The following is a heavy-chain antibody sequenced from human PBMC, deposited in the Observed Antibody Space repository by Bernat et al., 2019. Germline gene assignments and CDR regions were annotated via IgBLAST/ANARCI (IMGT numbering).Heavy chain of an antibody. CDR2: IWYDGSNK. CDR3: ARGSVVTRYWYFDL. J-gene: IGHJ2*01. Sequence: QVQLVESGGGVVQPGRSLRLSCAASGFTFSSYGMHWVRQAPGKGLEWVAVIWYDGSNKYYADSVKGRFTISRDNSKNTLYLQMNSLRAEDTAVYYCARGSVVTRYWYFDLWGHGTLVTVSS. CDR1: GFTFSSYG. D-gene: IGHD4-23*01. V-gene: IGHV3-33*01.